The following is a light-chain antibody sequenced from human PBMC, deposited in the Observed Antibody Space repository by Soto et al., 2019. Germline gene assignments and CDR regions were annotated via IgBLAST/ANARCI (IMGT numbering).Light chain of an antibody. Sequence: DIQMTQSPSILSASVGDRVTITCRASQSISSWLAWYQQKPGKAPNLLIYKASNLQSGVPSRFSGSGSGTEFTLIISSLQPDDFATYYCEQYAAYPLTFGGGTKVEIK. V-gene: IGKV1-5*03. J-gene: IGKJ4*01. CDR2: KAS. CDR3: EQYAAYPLT. CDR1: QSISSW.